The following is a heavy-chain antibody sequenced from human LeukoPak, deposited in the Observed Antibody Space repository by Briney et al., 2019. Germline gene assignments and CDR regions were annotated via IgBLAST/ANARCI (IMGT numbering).Heavy chain of an antibody. V-gene: IGHV3-30-3*01. CDR2: ISYDGRDQ. CDR3: ARIGLGVSFGSGFDY. D-gene: IGHD3-10*01. J-gene: IGHJ4*02. CDR1: GFSLRGYA. Sequence: GGSLRLSCVASGFSLRGYAMHWVRQAPGKGGLEWVTMISYDGRDQYYADSVRGRFTISRDDSKNTLFLQMNSLRVEDTAMYHCARIGLGVSFGSGFDYWGQGTLVTVTS.